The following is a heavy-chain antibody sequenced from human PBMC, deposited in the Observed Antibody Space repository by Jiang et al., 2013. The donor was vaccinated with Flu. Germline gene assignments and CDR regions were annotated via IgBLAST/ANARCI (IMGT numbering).Heavy chain of an antibody. J-gene: IGHJ4*02. Sequence: SGAEVKKPGASVKVSCKASGYTFTSYAMHWVRQAPGQRLEWMGWINAGNGNTKYSQKFQGRVTITRDTSASTAYMELSSLRSEDTAVYYCARDDFLHDSSGYYDYWGQGTLVTVSS. CDR3: ARDDFLHDSSGYYDY. V-gene: IGHV1-3*01. CDR2: INAGNGNT. D-gene: IGHD3-22*01. CDR1: GYTFTSYA.